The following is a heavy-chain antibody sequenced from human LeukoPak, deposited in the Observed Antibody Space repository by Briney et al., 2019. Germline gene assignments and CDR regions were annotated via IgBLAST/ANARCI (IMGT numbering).Heavy chain of an antibody. J-gene: IGHJ4*02. D-gene: IGHD1-26*01. V-gene: IGHV4-59*01. CDR2: IYYSGST. CDR1: GGSISSYY. CDR3: ARTILRLSGLFDY. Sequence: SETLSLTRTVSGGSISSYYWSWIRQPPGKGLEWIGYIYYSGSTNYNPSLKSRVTISVDTSKNQFSLKLSSVTAADTAVYYCARTILRLSGLFDYWGQGTLVTVSS.